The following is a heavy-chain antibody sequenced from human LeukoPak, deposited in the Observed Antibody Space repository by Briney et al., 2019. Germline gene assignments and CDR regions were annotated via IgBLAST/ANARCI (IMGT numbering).Heavy chain of an antibody. V-gene: IGHV1-2*02. J-gene: IGHJ4*02. D-gene: IGHD6-6*01. Sequence: ASVKVSCKASGYTFTGYYMHWVRQAPGQGLEWMGWINPNSGGTNYAQKFEGRVTMTRDTSISTADMELSSRTSEDTAVYYCARGHSSLRLYYFDYWGQGTLVTVSS. CDR2: INPNSGGT. CDR3: ARGHSSLRLYYFDY. CDR1: GYTFTGYY.